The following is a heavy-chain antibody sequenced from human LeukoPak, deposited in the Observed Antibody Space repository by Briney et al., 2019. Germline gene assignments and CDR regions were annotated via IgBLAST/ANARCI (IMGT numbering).Heavy chain of an antibody. D-gene: IGHD2-15*01. J-gene: IGHJ4*02. V-gene: IGHV5-51*01. CDR1: GYSFTSYW. CDR2: IYPGDSDT. Sequence: GESLKISCKSSGYSFTSYWIGWVRQMPGKGLEWMGIIYPGDSDTRYSPSFQGQVTISADKSISTAYLQWSSLKASDTAMYYCARRLGYCSGGSCYWVQIDYWGQGTLVTVSS. CDR3: ARRLGYCSGGSCYWVQIDY.